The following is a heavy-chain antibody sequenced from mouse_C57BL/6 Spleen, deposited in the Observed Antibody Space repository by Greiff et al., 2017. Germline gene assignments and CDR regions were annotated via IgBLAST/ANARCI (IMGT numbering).Heavy chain of an antibody. CDR2: IDPSDSYT. CDR1: GYTFTSYW. CDR3: ARWRSSSFAY. J-gene: IGHJ3*01. V-gene: IGHV1-69*01. D-gene: IGHD1-1*01. Sequence: QVQLQQPGAELVMPGASVKLSCKASGYTFTSYWMHWVKQRPGQGLEWIGEIDPSDSYTNYNQKFKGKSTLTVDKSSSTAYMQLSSLTSEDSAVYYCARWRSSSFAYWGQGTLVTVSA.